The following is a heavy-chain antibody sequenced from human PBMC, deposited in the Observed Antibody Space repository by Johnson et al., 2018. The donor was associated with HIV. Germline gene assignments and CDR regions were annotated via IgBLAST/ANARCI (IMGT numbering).Heavy chain of an antibody. CDR3: ARTRRGALDI. J-gene: IGHJ3*02. CDR2: ISYDGSNK. V-gene: IGHV3-30*14. D-gene: IGHD3-10*01. CDR1: GFTFTNYA. Sequence: QVLLVESGGGVVQPGRSLRLSCAASGFTFTNYAMYWVRQAPGKGLAWVALISYDGSNKYYADSVKGRSTISRDNSKNTLSLQMNSRRPQDTALYYCARTRRGALDIWGQGTMVTVSS.